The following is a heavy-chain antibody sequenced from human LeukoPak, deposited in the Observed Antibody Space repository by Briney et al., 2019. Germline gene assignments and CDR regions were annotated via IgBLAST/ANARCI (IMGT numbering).Heavy chain of an antibody. Sequence: GGSRRLSCAASGFTFSGSVMHWVRHASVKGLEWVGLVRSKANSYATVYAASVEGRFTIPRDDSKNTAYLQMNSLKTEDTAVFYCSTLVGGTTSGLHYWGQGTLVTVSS. CDR1: GFTFSGSV. CDR3: STLVGGTTSGLHY. CDR2: VRSKANSYAT. J-gene: IGHJ4*02. D-gene: IGHD1-26*01. V-gene: IGHV3-73*01.